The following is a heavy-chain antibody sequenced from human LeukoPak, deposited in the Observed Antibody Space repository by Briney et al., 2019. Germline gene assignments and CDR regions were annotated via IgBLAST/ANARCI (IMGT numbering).Heavy chain of an antibody. J-gene: IGHJ6*02. V-gene: IGHV4-31*01. CDR3: ARDRYDSYPMDV. CDR1: GDSISSGGYY. D-gene: IGHD3-3*01. Sequence: SETLSLTCTVSGDSISSGGYYWSWIRQHPGKGLEWIGYIYYSGSTYYSPSLKSQATISVDTSKNQFSLNLSSVTAADTAVYYCARDRYDSYPMDVWGQGTTVTVSS. CDR2: IYYSGST.